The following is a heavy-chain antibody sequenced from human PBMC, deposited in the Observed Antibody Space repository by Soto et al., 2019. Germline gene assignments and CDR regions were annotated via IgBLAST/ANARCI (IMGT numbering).Heavy chain of an antibody. J-gene: IGHJ6*02. CDR3: AASRAYDSSDYSGYHSGMDV. D-gene: IGHD3-22*01. V-gene: IGHV3-9*01. CDR1: GFTFDDYA. Sequence: EVQLVESGGGLVQPGKSLRLSCAASGFTFDDYAVHWVRQAPGKGLKWVSGLSWNGVTIGYAASVKGRFTISRDQDKKSLYLQMNGLRPEGRAWYYCAASRAYDSSDYSGYHSGMDVWGLGTTVTVSS. CDR2: LSWNGVTI.